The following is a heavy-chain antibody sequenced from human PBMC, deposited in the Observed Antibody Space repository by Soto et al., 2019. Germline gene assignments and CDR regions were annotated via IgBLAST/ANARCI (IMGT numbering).Heavy chain of an antibody. CDR2: IYHSGST. V-gene: IGHV4-4*02. J-gene: IGHJ4*02. CDR3: ARANIVVVPAAIRFGGFDY. Sequence: QVQLQESGPGLVKPSGTLSLTCAVSGGSISSSNWWSWVRQPPGKGLEWIGEIYHSGSTNYNPSLKSRVTISVDKSKNQFSLKLSSVTAADTAVYYCARANIVVVPAAIRFGGFDYWGQGTLVTVSS. CDR1: GGSISSSNW. D-gene: IGHD2-2*01.